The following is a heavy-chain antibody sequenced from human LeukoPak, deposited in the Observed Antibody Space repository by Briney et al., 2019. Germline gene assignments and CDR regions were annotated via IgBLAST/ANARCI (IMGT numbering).Heavy chain of an antibody. D-gene: IGHD3-3*01. CDR1: GFTFGDYA. CDR3: TEYYDFWSGYYYFDY. J-gene: IGHJ4*02. V-gene: IGHV3-49*03. Sequence: PGGSLRLSCTAFGFTFGDYAMSWFRQAPGKGLEWVGFIRSKAYGGTTEYAASVKGRFTISRDDSKSIAYLQMNSLKTEDTAVYYCTEYYDFWSGYYYFDYWGQGTLVTVSS. CDR2: IRSKAYGGTT.